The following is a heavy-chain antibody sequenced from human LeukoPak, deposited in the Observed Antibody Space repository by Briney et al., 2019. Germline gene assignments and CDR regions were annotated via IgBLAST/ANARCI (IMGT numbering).Heavy chain of an antibody. D-gene: IGHD3-22*01. Sequence: SETLSLTCTVSGGSISSYYWSWIRQPPGKGLEWIGYIYYSGSTNYNPSLKSRVTISVDPSKNQFSLKLSSVTAADTAVYYCARDREGIEVNWGQGTLVTVSS. CDR3: ARDREGIEVN. CDR2: IYYSGST. J-gene: IGHJ4*02. V-gene: IGHV4-59*01. CDR1: GGSISSYY.